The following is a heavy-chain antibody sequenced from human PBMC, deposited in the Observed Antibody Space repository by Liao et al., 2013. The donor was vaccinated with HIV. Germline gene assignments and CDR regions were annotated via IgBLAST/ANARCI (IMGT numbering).Heavy chain of an antibody. Sequence: QVQLQQWGAGLLKPSETLSLTCAVSGGSISSSSYYWGWIRQPPGKGLEWIGYIYYSGSTYYNPSLKSRVTISVDTSKNQFSLRLSSVTAADTAVYYCAREGIQLWFRFDYWGQGTLVTVSS. CDR3: AREGIQLWFRFDY. V-gene: IGHV4-30-4*08. J-gene: IGHJ4*02. CDR2: IYYSGST. CDR1: GGSISSSSYY. D-gene: IGHD5-18*01.